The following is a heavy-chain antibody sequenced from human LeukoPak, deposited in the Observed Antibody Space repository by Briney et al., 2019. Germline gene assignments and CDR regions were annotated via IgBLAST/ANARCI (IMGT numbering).Heavy chain of an antibody. V-gene: IGHV4-59*12. J-gene: IGHJ5*02. CDR3: ARESHYGDHSWFDP. Sequence: SETLFLTCTVSGGSISSYYWSWIRQPPGKGLEWIGYIYYSGSTNYNPSLKSRVTISVDTSKNQFSLKLSSVTAADTAVYYCARESHYGDHSWFDPWGQGTLVTASS. CDR1: GGSISSYY. CDR2: IYYSGST. D-gene: IGHD4-17*01.